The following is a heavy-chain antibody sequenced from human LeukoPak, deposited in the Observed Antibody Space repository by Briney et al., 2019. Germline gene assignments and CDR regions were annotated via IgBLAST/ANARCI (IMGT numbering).Heavy chain of an antibody. J-gene: IGHJ4*03. CDR1: GGSFSGYY. Sequence: MSSETLSLTCAVYGGSFSGYYWSWIRQPPGKGLEWIGEINHSGSTNYNPSLKSRVTISVDTSKNQFSLKLSSVTAADTAVYYCGRGRIMFGGGYLGQGTLGNGFS. V-gene: IGHV4-34*01. CDR2: INHSGST. D-gene: IGHD3-10*02. CDR3: GRGRIMFGGGY.